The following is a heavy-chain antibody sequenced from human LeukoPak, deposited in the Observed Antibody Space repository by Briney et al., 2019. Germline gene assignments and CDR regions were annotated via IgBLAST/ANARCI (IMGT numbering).Heavy chain of an antibody. V-gene: IGHV1-69*05. Sequence: ASVKVSCKASGGTFSSYAISWVRQAPGQGLEWMGGIIPIFGTASYAQKFQGRVTITTDESTSTAYMELSSLRSEDTAVYYCARDRIPPYCSDTSCHFSWFDPWGQGTLVTVSS. CDR1: GGTFSSYA. CDR3: ARDRIPPYCSDTSCHFSWFDP. CDR2: IIPIFGTA. J-gene: IGHJ5*02. D-gene: IGHD2-2*01.